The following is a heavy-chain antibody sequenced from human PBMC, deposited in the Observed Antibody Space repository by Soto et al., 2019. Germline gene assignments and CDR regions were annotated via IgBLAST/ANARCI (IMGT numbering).Heavy chain of an antibody. CDR3: AKGVGYLEWLFDY. CDR1: GFTFSSYD. D-gene: IGHD3-3*01. CDR2: ISYDGRNK. J-gene: IGHJ4*02. V-gene: IGHV3-30*18. Sequence: QVQLVESGGGVVQPGRSLRLSCEASGFTFSSYDMHWGRQAPGKGLEWVADISYDGRNKYYADSVKGRFTISRDDSKNTVELQMNSLRVEDTAVYYCAKGVGYLEWLFDYRGQGSPVIVSS.